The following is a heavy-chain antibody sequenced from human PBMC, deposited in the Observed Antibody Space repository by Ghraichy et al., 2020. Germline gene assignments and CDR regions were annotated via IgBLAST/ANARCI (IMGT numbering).Heavy chain of an antibody. CDR2: VFHSGIT. CDR1: GGYIISYNW. CDR3: ARGIRVNYDSRGDWFDP. D-gene: IGHD3-22*01. J-gene: IGHJ5*02. V-gene: IGHV4-4*01. Sequence: ETLSLTCAVSGGYIISYNWWSWVRQPPGKGLEWIGEVFHSGITNYNPSLNSRVTVSIDKSRNQFSLRLSSVTAADTAVYFCARGIRVNYDSRGDWFDPWGRGTLVTVSS.